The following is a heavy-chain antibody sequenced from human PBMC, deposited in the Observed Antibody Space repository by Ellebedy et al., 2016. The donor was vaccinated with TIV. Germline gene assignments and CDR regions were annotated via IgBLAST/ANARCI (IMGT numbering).Heavy chain of an antibody. Sequence: MPSETLSLTCTVSGGSISSYYWSWIRQPPGKGLEWIGYIYYSGSTNYNPSLTSRVTISVDTSKNQFSLKLSSVTSADTAVYYCASRGYSYGYFDYWGQGTLVTVSS. J-gene: IGHJ4*02. CDR1: GGSISSYY. CDR3: ASRGYSYGYFDY. CDR2: IYYSGST. V-gene: IGHV4-59*01. D-gene: IGHD5-18*01.